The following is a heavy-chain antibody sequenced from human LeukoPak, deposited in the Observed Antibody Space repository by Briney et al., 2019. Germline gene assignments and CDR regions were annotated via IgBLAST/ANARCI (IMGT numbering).Heavy chain of an antibody. CDR2: IYNSGST. D-gene: IGHD4-23*01. CDR3: ARALRLWGGNSGIAFDI. J-gene: IGHJ3*02. V-gene: IGHV4-61*01. Sequence: PSETLSLTCTVSSGSISSASYYWGWIRQPPGKGLEWIGYIYNSGSTNYNHSLKSRVTISEDMSNNQFSLKLSSVTAADTAVYYCARALRLWGGNSGIAFDIWGQGTMVTVSS. CDR1: SGSISSASYY.